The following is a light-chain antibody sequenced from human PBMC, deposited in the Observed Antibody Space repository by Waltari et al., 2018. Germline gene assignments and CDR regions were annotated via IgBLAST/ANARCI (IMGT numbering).Light chain of an antibody. J-gene: IGKJ1*01. CDR2: GAS. Sequence: EIVLTQSPGTLSLSTGERATLSCRVSQSVSSSYLAWYQQKPGQAPRLLIYGASSRATGIPDRFSGSGSGTDFTLTISRLEPEDFAVYYCQEYDDSPPWTFGRGTKVEIK. CDR1: QSVSSSY. V-gene: IGKV3-20*01. CDR3: QEYDDSPPWT.